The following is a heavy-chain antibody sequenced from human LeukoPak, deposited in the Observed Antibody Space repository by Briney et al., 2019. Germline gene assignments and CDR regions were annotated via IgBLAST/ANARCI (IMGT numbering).Heavy chain of an antibody. CDR2: ISGSGGST. CDR3: AKGSGFSYGLSWFDP. Sequence: GGSLRLSCAASGFTFSSYALTWVRQAPGRGLEWVSAISGSGGSTYLADSVKGRFTISRDNSKNTLYLQMNGLRAEDTAVYYCAKGSGFSYGLSWFDPWGQGTLVTVSS. D-gene: IGHD5-18*01. V-gene: IGHV3-23*01. J-gene: IGHJ5*02. CDR1: GFTFSSYA.